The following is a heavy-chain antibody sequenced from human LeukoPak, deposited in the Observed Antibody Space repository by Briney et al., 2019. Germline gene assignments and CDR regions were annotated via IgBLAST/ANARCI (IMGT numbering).Heavy chain of an antibody. Sequence: ASVKASCKASGYTFTGYYMHWVRQAPGQGLEWMGWINPNSGGTNYAQKFQGWVTMTRDTSISTAYMELSRLRSDDTAVYYCARVYCSSTSCYDAFDIWGQGTMVTVSS. CDR2: INPNSGGT. J-gene: IGHJ3*02. D-gene: IGHD2-2*01. CDR1: GYTFTGYY. CDR3: ARVYCSSTSCYDAFDI. V-gene: IGHV1-2*04.